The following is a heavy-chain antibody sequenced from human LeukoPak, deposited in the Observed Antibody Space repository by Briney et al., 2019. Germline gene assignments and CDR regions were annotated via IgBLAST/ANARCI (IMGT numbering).Heavy chain of an antibody. CDR1: GGSFSGYY. J-gene: IGHJ5*02. Sequence: SETLSLTRAVYGGSFSGYYWSWIRQPPGKGLEWIGEINHSGSTNYNPSLKSRDTISVDTSKNQFSLKLSSVTAADTAVYYCARVRNLRNWFDPWGQGALVTVSS. CDR2: INHSGST. V-gene: IGHV4-34*01. CDR3: ARVRNLRNWFDP.